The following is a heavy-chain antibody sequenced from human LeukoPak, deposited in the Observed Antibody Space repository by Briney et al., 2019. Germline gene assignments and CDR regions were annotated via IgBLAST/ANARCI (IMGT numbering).Heavy chain of an antibody. V-gene: IGHV4-39*07. Sequence: SETLSLTCTVPGGSISSSSYYWGWIRQPPGKGLEWIGSIYYSGSTYYNPSLKSRVTISVDTSKNQFSLKLSSVTAADTAVYYCARIVRGVYYYYMDVWGKGTTVTVSS. J-gene: IGHJ6*03. CDR3: ARIVRGVYYYYMDV. D-gene: IGHD3-10*01. CDR2: IYYSGST. CDR1: GGSISSSSYY.